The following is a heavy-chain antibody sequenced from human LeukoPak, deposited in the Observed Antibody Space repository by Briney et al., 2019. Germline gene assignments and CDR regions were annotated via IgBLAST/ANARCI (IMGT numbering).Heavy chain of an antibody. V-gene: IGHV3-48*03. CDR2: ISTSGSTT. D-gene: IGHD3-10*02. CDR1: GFTFSDYE. Sequence: GGSLRLSCAASGFTFSDYEINWVRQAPGKGLEWVSCISTSGSTTYYADSVKGRFTISRDNAKNSLFLQLNTLTAEDTAVYYCARGALHVFDYWGQGTPVTVSS. J-gene: IGHJ4*02. CDR3: ARGALHVFDY.